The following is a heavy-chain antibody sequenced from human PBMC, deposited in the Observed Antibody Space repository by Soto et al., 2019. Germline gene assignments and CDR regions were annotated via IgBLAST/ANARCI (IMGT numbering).Heavy chain of an antibody. CDR3: ARDGTYDFWSGYYPEYNWFDP. J-gene: IGHJ5*02. V-gene: IGHV3-33*01. CDR2: IWYDGSNK. CDR1: GFTFSSYG. D-gene: IGHD3-3*01. Sequence: QVQLVESGGGVVQPGRSLRLSCAASGFTFSSYGMHWVRQAPGKGLEWVAVIWYDGSNKYYADSVKGRFTISRDNSKNTLYLQMNSLRAEYTAVYYCARDGTYDFWSGYYPEYNWFDPWGQGTLVTVSS.